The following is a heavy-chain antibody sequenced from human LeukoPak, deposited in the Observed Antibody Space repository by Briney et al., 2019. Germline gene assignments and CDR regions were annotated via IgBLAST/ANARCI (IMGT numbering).Heavy chain of an antibody. V-gene: IGHV3-33*01. CDR3: AREIFGSGSHPDF. J-gene: IGHJ4*02. D-gene: IGHD3-10*01. CDR2: IWHNGSHK. CDR1: GCSFDIYA. Sequence: GRSLRLSCAASGCSFDIYAMHWVRQAPGQGLERVALIWHNGSHKFYSNSVRGQFTISRDNSKNTVYLQMNSLRPDDTAVYYCAREIFGSGSHPDFWGQGTLVTVSS.